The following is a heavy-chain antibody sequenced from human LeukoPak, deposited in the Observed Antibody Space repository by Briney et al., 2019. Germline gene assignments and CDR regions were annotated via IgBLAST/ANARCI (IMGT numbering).Heavy chain of an antibody. D-gene: IGHD3-10*01. V-gene: IGHV4-31*03. CDR3: ARKQTYGSGSEDWFDP. CDR2: IYYSGST. CDR1: GGSISSGGYY. Sequence: SETLSLTCTVSGGSISSGGYYWSWIRQHPGKGLEWIGYIYYSGSTYYNPSLKSRVTISVHTSKNQFSLKLSSVTAADTAVYYCARKQTYGSGSEDWFDPWGQGTLVTVSS. J-gene: IGHJ5*02.